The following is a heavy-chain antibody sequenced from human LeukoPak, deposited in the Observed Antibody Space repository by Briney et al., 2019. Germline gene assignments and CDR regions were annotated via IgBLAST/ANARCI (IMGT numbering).Heavy chain of an antibody. CDR1: GFTFSSYG. CDR3: ARVGYSSSWSPSDY. V-gene: IGHV3-23*01. Sequence: GGSLRLSCAASGFTFSSYGMSWVRQAPGKGLEWVSAISGSGGSTYYADSVKGRFTISRDNSKNTLYLQMNSLRAEDTAVYYCARVGYSSSWSPSDYWGQGALVTVSS. J-gene: IGHJ4*02. CDR2: ISGSGGST. D-gene: IGHD6-13*01.